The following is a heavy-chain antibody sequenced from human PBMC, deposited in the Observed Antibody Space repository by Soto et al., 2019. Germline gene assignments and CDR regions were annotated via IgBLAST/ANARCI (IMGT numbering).Heavy chain of an antibody. V-gene: IGHV4-59*08. CDR2: VYDSGNS. D-gene: IGHD2-15*01. Sequence: SETLSLTCTVSGSSISGYHWSWIRQPPGKGLEWIGNVYDSGNSNYNPSLKSRVTISADTSKNQFSLKLSTVTAADTAVYYCARRCGQFCSGGTCYLHFDPWGQGTLVTVSS. CDR1: GSSISGYH. CDR3: ARRCGQFCSGGTCYLHFDP. J-gene: IGHJ5*02.